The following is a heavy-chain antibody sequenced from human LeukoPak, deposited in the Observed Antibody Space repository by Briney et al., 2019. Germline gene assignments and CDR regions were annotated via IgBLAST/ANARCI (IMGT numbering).Heavy chain of an antibody. CDR3: ARPLEGTGGNWYFDL. V-gene: IGHV3-48*04. CDR2: ISSSSTTI. D-gene: IGHD1-1*01. CDR1: GFTFSDLG. J-gene: IGHJ2*01. Sequence: GGSLRLSCAASGFTFSDLGVNWVRQAPGKGLEWLSYISSSSTTIYYADSVRGRFTVSRDNAKNTLYLQMNSLRAEDTAVYYCARPLEGTGGNWYFDLWGRGTLVTVSS.